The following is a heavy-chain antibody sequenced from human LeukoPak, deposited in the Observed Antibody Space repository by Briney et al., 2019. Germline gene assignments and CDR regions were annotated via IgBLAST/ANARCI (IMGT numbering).Heavy chain of an antibody. CDR1: GYTFTSYG. CDR2: ISAYNGNT. V-gene: IGHV1-18*01. D-gene: IGHD3-22*01. J-gene: IGHJ6*03. CDR3: ARDSLGYYDSSGYYPSNYYYYMDV. Sequence: GASVKVSCKASGYTFTSYGISWVRQAPGQGLEWMGWISAYNGNTNYAQKLQGRVTMTRDTSTSTAYMELRSLRSDDTAVYYCARDSLGYYDSSGYYPSNYYYYMDVWGKGTTVTVSS.